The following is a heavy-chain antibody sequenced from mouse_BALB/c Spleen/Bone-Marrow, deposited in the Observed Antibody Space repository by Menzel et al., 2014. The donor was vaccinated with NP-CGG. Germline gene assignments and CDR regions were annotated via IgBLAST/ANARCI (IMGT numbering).Heavy chain of an antibody. D-gene: IGHD2-1*01. J-gene: IGHJ3*01. CDR3: ARNGNYGAWFAY. V-gene: IGHV14-3*02. CDR2: IDPANGNT. Sequence: VQLKQSGAELVKPGASAKLSCTASGFNIKDTYMHWVKQRPEQGLEWIGRIDPANGNTKYDPKFQGKATITADTSSNTAYLQLSSLTSEDTAVYYCARNGNYGAWFAYWGLGTLVTVSA. CDR1: GFNIKDTY.